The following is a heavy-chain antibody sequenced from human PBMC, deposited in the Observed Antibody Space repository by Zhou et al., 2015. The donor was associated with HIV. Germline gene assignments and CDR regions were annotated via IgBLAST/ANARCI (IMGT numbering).Heavy chain of an antibody. Sequence: QVQLVQSGAEVKKPGASVKISCKASGYTFTSYYMHWVRQAPGQGLEWMGIINPSGGSTIYAQKFQGRVTMTRDTSTSTVYMALSSLRSEDTAVYYCARDWHFYDSSGYSFDYVGPGNPGHRLL. CDR1: GYTFTSYY. J-gene: IGHJ4*02. CDR2: INPSGGST. V-gene: IGHV1-46*01. D-gene: IGHD3-22*01. CDR3: ARDWHFYDSSGYSFDY.